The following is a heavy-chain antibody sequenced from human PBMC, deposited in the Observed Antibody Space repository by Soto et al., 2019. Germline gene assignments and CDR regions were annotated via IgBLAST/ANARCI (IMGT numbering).Heavy chain of an antibody. Sequence: SETLSLTCTVSGGSISSGGYYWSWIRQHPGKGLEWIGYIYYSGSTYYNPSLKSRVTISVDTSKNQFSLKLSSVTAADTAVYYCARDMVYYDSSGYYAPFDYWGQGTLVTVSS. CDR3: ARDMVYYDSSGYYAPFDY. CDR1: GGSISSGGYY. J-gene: IGHJ4*02. D-gene: IGHD3-22*01. CDR2: IYYSGST. V-gene: IGHV4-31*03.